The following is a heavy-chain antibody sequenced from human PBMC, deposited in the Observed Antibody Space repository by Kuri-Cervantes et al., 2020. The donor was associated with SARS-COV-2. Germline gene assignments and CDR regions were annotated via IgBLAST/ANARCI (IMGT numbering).Heavy chain of an antibody. J-gene: IGHJ4*02. CDR2: IKQDGSEK. V-gene: IGHV3-7*01. D-gene: IGHD3-3*01. Sequence: GESLKISCTASGFSISDRAYWMTWVRQTPGKGLEWVANIKQDGSEKYYVDSVKGRFTISRDNAKNSLYLQMNSLRAEDTAVYYCARDEIAYDFWSGYYLGYWGQGTLVTVSS. CDR1: GFSISDRAYW. CDR3: ARDEIAYDFWSGYYLGY.